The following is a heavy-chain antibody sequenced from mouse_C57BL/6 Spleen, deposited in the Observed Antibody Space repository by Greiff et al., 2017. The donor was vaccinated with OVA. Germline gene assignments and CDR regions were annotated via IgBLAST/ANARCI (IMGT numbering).Heavy chain of an antibody. Sequence: VQLQQSGTVLARPGASVKMSCKTSGYTFTSYWMHWVKQRPGQGLEWIGAIYPGNSDTSYNQKFKGKAKLTAVTSASTAYMELSSLTNEDSAVYYCTREYYGTVPYYYAMDYWGQGTSVTVSS. V-gene: IGHV1-5*01. CDR3: TREYYGTVPYYYAMDY. D-gene: IGHD1-2*01. CDR1: GYTFTSYW. CDR2: IYPGNSDT. J-gene: IGHJ4*01.